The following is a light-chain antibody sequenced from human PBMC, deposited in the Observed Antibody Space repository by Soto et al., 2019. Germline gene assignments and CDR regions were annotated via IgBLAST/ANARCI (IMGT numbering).Light chain of an antibody. V-gene: IGLV2-14*01. CDR1: TNDVGGYNY. CDR3: KSHPRSPSRTYV. CDR2: EVS. Sequence: QSVLTQPASVSGSPGQSITISCTGTTNDVGGYNYVSWYQQHPGKAPKLLIFEVSSRPSGVSNRFSGSKSGNTASLTISAIQAEDEADYFCKSHPRSPSRTYVFGKGTKATVL. J-gene: IGLJ1*01.